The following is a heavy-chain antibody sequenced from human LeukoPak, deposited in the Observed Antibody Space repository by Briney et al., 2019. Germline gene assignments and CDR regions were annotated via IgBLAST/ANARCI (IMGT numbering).Heavy chain of an antibody. V-gene: IGHV4-34*01. CDR1: GGSFRGYY. CDR3: ARGYTARDY. J-gene: IGHJ4*02. CDR2: INHSGST. Sequence: SETLSLTCAVYGGSFRGYYRSWIRQPPGKGLEWIGEINHSGSTNYNPSLKSRVTISVDTSKNQFSLKLSSVTAADTAVYYCARGYTARDYWGQGTLVTVSS. D-gene: IGHD2-2*02.